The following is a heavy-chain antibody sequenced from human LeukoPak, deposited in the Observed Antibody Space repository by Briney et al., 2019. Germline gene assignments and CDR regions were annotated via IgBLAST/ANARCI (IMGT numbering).Heavy chain of an antibody. V-gene: IGHV1-69*13. J-gene: IGHJ5*02. Sequence: ASVKVSCKASGGTFSSYAISWVRQAPGQGLEWMGGIIPIFGTANYAQKFQGRVTITADESTSTAYMELSSLRSEDTAVYYCAIMGIKYYYDSSGYSTSFDPWGQGTLVTVSS. CDR1: GGTFSSYA. CDR3: AIMGIKYYYDSSGYSTSFDP. CDR2: IIPIFGTA. D-gene: IGHD3-22*01.